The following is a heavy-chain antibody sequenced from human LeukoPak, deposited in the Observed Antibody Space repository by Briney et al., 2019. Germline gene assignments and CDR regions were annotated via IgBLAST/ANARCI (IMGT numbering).Heavy chain of an antibody. V-gene: IGHV4-38-2*02. CDR1: GYSITSGYF. Sequence: KSSETLSLTCTVSGYSITSGYFWGWIRPPPGKGLEWIGIIYYSGSTYYNPSLKSRVTISVDTSKNQFSLKLTSVTAADTAVYYCASEHYDFWSGYLTPPSNYWGQGTLVTVSS. D-gene: IGHD3-3*01. CDR3: ASEHYDFWSGYLTPPSNY. J-gene: IGHJ4*02. CDR2: IYYSGST.